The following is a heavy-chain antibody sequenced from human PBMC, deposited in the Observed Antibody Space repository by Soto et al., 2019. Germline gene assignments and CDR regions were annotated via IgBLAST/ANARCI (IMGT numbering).Heavy chain of an antibody. D-gene: IGHD3-10*01. CDR3: ARDYYASGSPYFDY. CDR2: INPNSGGT. Sequence: ASVKVSCKASGYTFTGYYMHWVRQAPGQGLEWMGWINPNSGGTNYAQKFQGWVTMTRDTSISTAYMELSRLRSDDTAVYYCARDYYASGSPYFDYWGQRTLVTVSS. CDR1: GYTFTGYY. J-gene: IGHJ4*02. V-gene: IGHV1-2*04.